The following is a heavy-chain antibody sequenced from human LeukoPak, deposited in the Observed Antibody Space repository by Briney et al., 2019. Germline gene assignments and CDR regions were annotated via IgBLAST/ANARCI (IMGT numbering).Heavy chain of an antibody. V-gene: IGHV1-18*01. CDR3: ARGASFDWPNWFDP. J-gene: IGHJ5*02. CDR2: ISAYNGNT. CDR1: GCTFTSYG. Sequence: ASVKVSYKASGCTFTSYGISWVRQAPGQGLEWMGWISAYNGNTNYAQKLQGRVTMTTDTSTSTAYMELRSLRSDDTAVYYCARGASFDWPNWFDPWGQGTLVTVSS. D-gene: IGHD3-9*01.